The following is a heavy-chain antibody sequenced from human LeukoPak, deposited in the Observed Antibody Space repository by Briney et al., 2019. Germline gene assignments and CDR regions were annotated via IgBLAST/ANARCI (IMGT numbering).Heavy chain of an antibody. CDR2: ISGYNGNT. V-gene: IGHV1-18*01. CDR3: ARILTTYYYGSGKHYFDY. Sequence: ASVKVSCKASGYIFTNYGITWVRQAPGQGLEWMGWISGYNGNTHYAQKLQGRVIMTTDTSTTTAYMEVRNLRSDDTAVYYCARILTTYYYGSGKHYFDYWGQGTLVTVSS. D-gene: IGHD3-10*01. CDR1: GYIFTNYG. J-gene: IGHJ4*02.